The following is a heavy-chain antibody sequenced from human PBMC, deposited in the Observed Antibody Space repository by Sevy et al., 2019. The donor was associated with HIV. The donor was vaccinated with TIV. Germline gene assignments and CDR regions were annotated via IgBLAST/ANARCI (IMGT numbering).Heavy chain of an antibody. CDR2: INAANGNT. CDR3: ARGLGTSVTKFEY. V-gene: IGHV1-3*01. J-gene: IGHJ4*02. CDR1: GYTFTHYA. D-gene: IGHD4-17*01. Sequence: ASVKVSCKASGYTFTHYAIHWVRQAPGQRLEWMEWINAANGNTKYSQKFQGRVTITRDTSASTAYMELSSLISEDTAIYYGARGLGTSVTKFEYWGQGTLVTVSS.